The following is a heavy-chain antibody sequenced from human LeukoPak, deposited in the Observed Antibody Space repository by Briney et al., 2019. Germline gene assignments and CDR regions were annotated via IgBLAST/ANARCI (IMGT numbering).Heavy chain of an antibody. V-gene: IGHV4-38-2*01. Sequence: SETLSLTCVVSDYSISSGYYWGWIRQPPGKGLEWIGNISHSGTTYYNPSLKSRVTISVDTSKNQFSLKLSSVTAADTAVYYCARSTSSWNERDYWGQGTLVTVSS. CDR1: DYSISSGYY. J-gene: IGHJ4*02. CDR2: ISHSGTT. D-gene: IGHD2-2*01. CDR3: ARSTSSWNERDY.